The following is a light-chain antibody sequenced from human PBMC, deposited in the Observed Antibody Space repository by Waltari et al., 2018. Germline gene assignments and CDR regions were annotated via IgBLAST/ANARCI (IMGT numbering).Light chain of an antibody. CDR3: QQYYSYPRT. V-gene: IGKV1-8*01. Sequence: AIRMTQSPSSLPASTGDSVTLTCRASQGISSYLAWYQQKPGKDTKLLLYAASPLQSGVPSRFSGSGSGTDFTLTISCLQSEDFATYYCQQYYSYPRTFGQGTKVEIK. CDR1: QGISSY. CDR2: AAS. J-gene: IGKJ1*01.